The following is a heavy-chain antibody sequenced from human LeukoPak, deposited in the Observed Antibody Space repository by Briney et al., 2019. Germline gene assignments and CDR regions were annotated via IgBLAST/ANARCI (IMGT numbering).Heavy chain of an antibody. D-gene: IGHD3-16*02. J-gene: IGHJ3*02. Sequence: NPGGSLRLSCAASGFTFSSYSMNWVRQAPGKGLEWVSSISSSSSYIYYADSVKGRFTISRDNAKNSLYLQMNSLRAEDTAVYYCAKDFGDYIWGSYRLGAFDIWGQGTMVTVSS. CDR3: AKDFGDYIWGSYRLGAFDI. CDR2: ISSSSSYI. V-gene: IGHV3-21*04. CDR1: GFTFSSYS.